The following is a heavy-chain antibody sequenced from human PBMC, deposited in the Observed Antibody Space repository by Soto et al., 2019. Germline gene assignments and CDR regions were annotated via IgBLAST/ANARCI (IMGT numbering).Heavy chain of an antibody. CDR2: IYNSGTT. D-gene: IGHD2-8*01. J-gene: IGHJ6*02. V-gene: IGHV4-31*03. Sequence: SETLSLTCTVSGASISGGGNYWSWIRQHPGKGLEWVGYIYNSGTTFANPSLKSRVTILGDTSKNQFSLKLSSVTAADTAVYYCARELREYGMDVWGQGTTVTVSS. CDR3: ARELREYGMDV. CDR1: GASISGGGNY.